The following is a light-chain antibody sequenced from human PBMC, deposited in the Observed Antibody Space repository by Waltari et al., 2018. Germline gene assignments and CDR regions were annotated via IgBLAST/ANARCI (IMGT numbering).Light chain of an antibody. Sequence: DIQMTQSPSSLSASLGDSVTITCRASQAISNSVAWYQQKPGTGPKPLIYDASTLQSGVPSRFSGSGSGTDFTLTISSLQPDDLATYYCQKCASAPFTFGPGTKVDI. CDR1: QAISNS. CDR3: QKCASAPFT. CDR2: DAS. J-gene: IGKJ3*01. V-gene: IGKV1-27*01.